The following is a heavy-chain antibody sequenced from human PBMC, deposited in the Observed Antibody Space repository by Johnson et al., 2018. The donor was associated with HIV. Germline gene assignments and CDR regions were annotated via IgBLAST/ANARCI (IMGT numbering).Heavy chain of an antibody. Sequence: QVQLVESGGGLVQPGGSLRLSCAASGFTFSSYGMHWVRQAPGKGLEWVAFIRYDGTNKYYADSMKGRFTISRDNSKNTLYLQMSSLRPEDTAVYYCNTDLAAVGSGAFDIWGQGTMVTVAS. D-gene: IGHD6-13*01. CDR3: NTDLAAVGSGAFDI. V-gene: IGHV3-30*02. CDR1: GFTFSSYG. J-gene: IGHJ3*02. CDR2: IRYDGTNK.